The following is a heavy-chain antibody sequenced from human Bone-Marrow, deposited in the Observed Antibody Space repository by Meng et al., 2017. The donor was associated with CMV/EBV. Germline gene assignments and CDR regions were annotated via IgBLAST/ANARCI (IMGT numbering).Heavy chain of an antibody. V-gene: IGHV3-21*01. D-gene: IGHD5-24*01. CDR2: ISLSSNYI. Sequence: CAASGFTFSSYAMSWVRQAPGKGLEWVSSISLSSNYIYYADSVKGRFTISRDNAKNSLYLQMNSLRAEDTAVYYCAARRDGYKNPFDYWGQGTLVTVSS. J-gene: IGHJ4*02. CDR1: GFTFSSYA. CDR3: AARRDGYKNPFDY.